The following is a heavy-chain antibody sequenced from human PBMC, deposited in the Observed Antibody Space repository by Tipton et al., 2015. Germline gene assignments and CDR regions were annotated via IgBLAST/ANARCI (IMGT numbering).Heavy chain of an antibody. D-gene: IGHD6-13*01. CDR2: INHRGST. CDR1: GGSFSGYY. Sequence: TLSLTCAVYGGSFSGYYWSWIRQPPGKGLEWIGEINHRGSTNYNPSLKSRVTISVDTSKKQFSLKLTSVTAADTAVYYCARHGLYSSKYYGAWFDPWGQGTLVTVSS. J-gene: IGHJ5*02. V-gene: IGHV4-34*01. CDR3: ARHGLYSSKYYGAWFDP.